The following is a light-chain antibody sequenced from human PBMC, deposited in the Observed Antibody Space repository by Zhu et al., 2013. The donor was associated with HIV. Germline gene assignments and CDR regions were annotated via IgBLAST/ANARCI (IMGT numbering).Light chain of an antibody. CDR2: GAS. Sequence: EIVLTQSPGTLSLSPGERATLSCRASQSVSSSYLAWYQQKPGQAPRLLIYGASSRATGIPDRFSGSGSGTDFTLTISRLEPEDFAIYYCQQYNSVPWTFGQGTKVEAK. CDR1: QSVSSSY. J-gene: IGKJ1*01. CDR3: QQYNSVPWT. V-gene: IGKV3-20*01.